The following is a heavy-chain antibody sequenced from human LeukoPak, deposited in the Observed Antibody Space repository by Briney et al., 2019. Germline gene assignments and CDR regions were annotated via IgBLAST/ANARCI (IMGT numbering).Heavy chain of an antibody. CDR1: GGSISSYY. J-gene: IGHJ4*02. D-gene: IGHD6-6*01. CDR2: IYYSGCT. Sequence: SETLSLTCTVSGGSISSYYWSWIRQPPGKGLEWIGYIYYSGCTNYNPSLKSRVTISVDTSKNQFSLKLSSVTAADTAVYYCARHFDSSSYYFDYWGQGTLVTVSS. CDR3: ARHFDSSSYYFDY. V-gene: IGHV4-59*01.